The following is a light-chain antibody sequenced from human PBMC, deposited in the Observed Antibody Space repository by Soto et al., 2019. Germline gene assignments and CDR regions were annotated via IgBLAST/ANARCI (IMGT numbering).Light chain of an antibody. Sequence: DIQMTQSPSSLSASVGDRVSITCRASQSISSYLNWYQQKPGKVPKLLIYASSSLQSGVPSRFSGSGSGTDFTLTISSLQPEDFATYYCQQANSFPITFGQGTRLENK. CDR3: QQANSFPIT. CDR1: QSISSY. V-gene: IGKV1-39*01. J-gene: IGKJ5*01. CDR2: ASS.